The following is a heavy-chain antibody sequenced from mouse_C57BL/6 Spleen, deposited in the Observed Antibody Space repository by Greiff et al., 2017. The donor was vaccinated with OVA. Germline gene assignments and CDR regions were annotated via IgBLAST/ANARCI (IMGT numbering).Heavy chain of an antibody. Sequence: VQLQQSGPELVKPGASVKISCKASGYTFTDYYMNWVKQSHGKSLEWIGDINPNNGGTSYNQKFKGKATLTVDKSSSTAYMELRSLTSEDSAVYYCANYDGSRYLDYWGQGTTLTVSS. CDR2: INPNNGGT. CDR1: GYTFTDYY. V-gene: IGHV1-26*01. J-gene: IGHJ2*01. D-gene: IGHD1-1*01. CDR3: ANYDGSRYLDY.